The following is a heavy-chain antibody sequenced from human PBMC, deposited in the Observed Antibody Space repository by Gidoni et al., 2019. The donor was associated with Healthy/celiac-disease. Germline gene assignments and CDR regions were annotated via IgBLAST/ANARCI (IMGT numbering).Heavy chain of an antibody. CDR2: IIPILGIA. D-gene: IGHD3-22*01. Sequence: QVQLVQSGAEVKKPGSSVKVSCKASGGTFSSYAISWVRQAPGQGLEWMGRIIPILGIANYAQKFQGRVTITADKSTSTAYMELSSLRSEDTAVYYCARDLSGGPDYYDSSGFWGQGTMVTVSS. J-gene: IGHJ3*01. CDR1: GGTFSSYA. V-gene: IGHV1-69*04. CDR3: ARDLSGGPDYYDSSGF.